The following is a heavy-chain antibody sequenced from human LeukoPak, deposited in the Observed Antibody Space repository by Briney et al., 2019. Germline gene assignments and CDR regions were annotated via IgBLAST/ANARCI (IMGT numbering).Heavy chain of an antibody. CDR2: IYRGGTT. CDR3: AELGITMIGGV. J-gene: IGHJ6*04. Sequence: GGSLRLSCAASGFTVSSNYMSWVRQAPGKGLEWVSFIYRGGTTYYADSVKGRFTISRDNSKNTLYLQMNSLRAEDTAVYYCAELGITMIGGVWGKGTTVTISS. D-gene: IGHD3-10*02. CDR1: GFTVSSNY. V-gene: IGHV3-66*01.